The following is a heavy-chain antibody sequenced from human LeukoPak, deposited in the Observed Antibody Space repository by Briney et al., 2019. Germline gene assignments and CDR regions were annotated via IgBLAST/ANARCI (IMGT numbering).Heavy chain of an antibody. V-gene: IGHV3-33*08. CDR3: ARDYYDSSGYYASGSFDP. J-gene: IGHJ5*02. D-gene: IGHD3-22*01. Sequence: GRSLRLSCAASGLTFSSYGMHWVRQAPGKGLEWVAVIWYDGSNKYYADSVKGRFTISRDNSKNTLYLQMNSLRAEDTAVYYCARDYYDSSGYYASGSFDPWGQGTLVTVSS. CDR1: GLTFSSYG. CDR2: IWYDGSNK.